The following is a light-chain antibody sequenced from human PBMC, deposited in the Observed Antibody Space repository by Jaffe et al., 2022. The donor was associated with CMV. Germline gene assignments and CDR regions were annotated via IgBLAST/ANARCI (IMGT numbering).Light chain of an antibody. CDR2: GST. J-gene: IGLJ3*02. Sequence: QSVLTQPPSVSGAPGQTVTISCTGSSLNIGAGYDVHWYQQFPGTAPKVLIYGSTNRPSGVPDRFSGSRSGTSASLAIAGLQADDEADYHCQSYDATLSGRWVFGGGTRVIVL. V-gene: IGLV1-40*01. CDR3: QSYDATLSGRWV. CDR1: SLNIGAGYD.